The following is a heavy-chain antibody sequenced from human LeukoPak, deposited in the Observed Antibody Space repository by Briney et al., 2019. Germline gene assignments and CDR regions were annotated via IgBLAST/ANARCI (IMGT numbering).Heavy chain of an antibody. CDR2: ITSSGDGT. CDR3: AKGTDTSVRQNFDI. Sequence: PGGSLRLSCEASGFTFTSYAMHWVRQAPGKGLEWVSSITSSGDGTFYTDALSGRFTISRDNGKKAVFLQMNNLRRGDSALYYCAKGTDTSVRQNFDIWGQGTLVTVSS. D-gene: IGHD3-10*02. V-gene: IGHV3-23*01. CDR1: GFTFTSYA. J-gene: IGHJ4*02.